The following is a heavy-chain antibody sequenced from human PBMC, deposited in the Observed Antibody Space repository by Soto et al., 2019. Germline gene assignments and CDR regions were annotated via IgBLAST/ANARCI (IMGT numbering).Heavy chain of an antibody. CDR1: GFTFSSYA. J-gene: IGHJ3*01. D-gene: IGHD3-22*01. V-gene: IGHV3-30-3*01. CDR2: ISYDGSNK. CDR3: ARRGEYYFDITRYQRDAFDF. Sequence: GGSLRLSCAASGFTFSSYAMHWVRQAPGKGLEWVAVISYDGSNKYYADSVKGRFTISRDNSKNTLYLQMNSLRAEDTAVYYCARRGEYYFDITRYQRDAFDFCYQRTMLTLS.